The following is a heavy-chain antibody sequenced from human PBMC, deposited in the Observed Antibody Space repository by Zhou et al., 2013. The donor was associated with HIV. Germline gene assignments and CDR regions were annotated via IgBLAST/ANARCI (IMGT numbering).Heavy chain of an antibody. V-gene: IGHV1-69*04. J-gene: IGHJ1*01. CDR3: ARENRGIHKYFQH. D-gene: IGHD3-10*01. CDR2: IIPILNLT. Sequence: QVQLVQSGAAVKKPGSSVKVSCKTSGDTFTNYDFTWVRRAPGQGLEWMGRIIPILNLTNNAQKFQGRLSITADKSTSTAYMELSSLRSEDTAVYYCARENRGIHKYFQHWGQGTLVTVSS. CDR1: GDTFTNYD.